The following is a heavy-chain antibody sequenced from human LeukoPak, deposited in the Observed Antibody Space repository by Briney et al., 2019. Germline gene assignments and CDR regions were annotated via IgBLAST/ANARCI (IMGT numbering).Heavy chain of an antibody. CDR3: VKGVTYSSGYLDY. V-gene: IGHV3-64D*06. CDR2: SSSSGGRT. CDR1: GFTFSSSA. Sequence: PGGSLRLSCSASGFTFSSSAMHWVRQAPGTGLEYVASSSSSGGRTYYTESVKGRFIISRDNSKNTLFLQMSSLRDEDTAVYYCVKGVTYSSGYLDYWGQGTPVTVSS. D-gene: IGHD3-22*01. J-gene: IGHJ4*02.